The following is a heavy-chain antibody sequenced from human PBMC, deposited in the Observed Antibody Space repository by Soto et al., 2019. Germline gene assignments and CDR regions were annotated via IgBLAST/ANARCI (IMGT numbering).Heavy chain of an antibody. J-gene: IGHJ4*02. D-gene: IGHD3-3*01. Sequence: SETLSLTCTVSGGSISSSSYYWGWIRQPPGKGLEWIGSIYYSGSTYYNPSLKSRVTISVDTSKNQFSLKLSSVTAADTAVYYCARRYDFWSRYCDYCGEGTLVTVSS. CDR1: GGSISSSSYY. CDR2: IYYSGST. V-gene: IGHV4-39*01. CDR3: ARRYDFWSRYCDY.